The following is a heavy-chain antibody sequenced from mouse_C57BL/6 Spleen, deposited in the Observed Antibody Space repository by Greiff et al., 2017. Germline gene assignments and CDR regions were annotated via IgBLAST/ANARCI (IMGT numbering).Heavy chain of an antibody. CDR3: ARGSSYDAMDY. CDR2: INPYNGDT. Sequence: EVQLQESGPELVKPGDSVKISCKASGYSFTGYFMNWVMQSHGKSLEWIGRINPYNGDTFYNQKFKGKATLTVDKSSSTAHMELRSLTSEDSAVYYCARGSSYDAMDYWGQGTSVTVSS. J-gene: IGHJ4*01. CDR1: GYSFTGYF. V-gene: IGHV1-20*01. D-gene: IGHD1-1*01.